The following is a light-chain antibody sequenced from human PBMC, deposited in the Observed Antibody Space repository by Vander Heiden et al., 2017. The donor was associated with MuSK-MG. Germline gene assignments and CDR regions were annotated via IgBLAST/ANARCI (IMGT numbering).Light chain of an antibody. J-gene: IGKJ5*01. V-gene: IGKV2-28*01. CDR3: RQVIKSPIT. Sequence: DIVMTQAPLSLPVTPGEPASISCRSSQSLLHSDRDNYLGWYLQKAGQSPQLLIYLGSNRASGVPDRFSGSGSGTDFTLKISRVEAEDVGVYYCRQVIKSPITFGQGTLLEIK. CDR2: LGS. CDR1: QSLLHSDRDNY.